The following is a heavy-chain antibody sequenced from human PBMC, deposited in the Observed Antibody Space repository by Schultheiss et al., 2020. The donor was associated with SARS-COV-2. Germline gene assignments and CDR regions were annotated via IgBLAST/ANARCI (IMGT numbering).Heavy chain of an antibody. Sequence: SETLSLTCTVSGGSISSGGYYWSWIRQPPGKGLEWIGYIYYSGSTNYNPSLKSRVTISVDTSKNQFSLKLSSVTAADTAVYYCATSPYEPGGGDDAFDIWGQGTMVTVSS. CDR1: GGSISSGGYY. CDR3: ATSPYEPGGGDDAFDI. V-gene: IGHV4-61*08. J-gene: IGHJ3*02. CDR2: IYYSGST. D-gene: IGHD3-16*01.